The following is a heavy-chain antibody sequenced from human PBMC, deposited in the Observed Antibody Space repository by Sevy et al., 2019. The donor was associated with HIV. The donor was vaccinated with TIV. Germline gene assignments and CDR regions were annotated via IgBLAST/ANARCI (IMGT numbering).Heavy chain of an antibody. CDR3: ATEVGGYCSGGNCFWDY. V-gene: IGHV4-4*07. Sequence: SETLSLTYTVSGGSISSYYWNWIRQPAGKGLEWIGRIYTSGSTNYNPSLKSRVTMSVDTSKNQFSLKLSSVTAADTAMYYCATEVGGYCSGGNCFWDYWGQGTLVTLSS. J-gene: IGHJ4*02. CDR1: GGSISSYY. D-gene: IGHD2-15*01. CDR2: IYTSGST.